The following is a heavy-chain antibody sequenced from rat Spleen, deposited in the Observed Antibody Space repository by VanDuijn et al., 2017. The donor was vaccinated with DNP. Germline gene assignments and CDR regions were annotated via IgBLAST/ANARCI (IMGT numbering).Heavy chain of an antibody. Sequence: EVQLQESGPGLVKPSQSLSLTCSVTGYSITSNHKWSWIRKFPGNELEWMGYINNAGSTNYNPSLKSRFSITRDTSKNQFLLQVNSLRNEDTATYYCAIQLGVFDYWGQGVMVIVSS. CDR3: AIQLGVFDY. CDR2: INNAGST. CDR1: GYSITSNHK. J-gene: IGHJ2*01. D-gene: IGHD5-1*01. V-gene: IGHV3-3*01.